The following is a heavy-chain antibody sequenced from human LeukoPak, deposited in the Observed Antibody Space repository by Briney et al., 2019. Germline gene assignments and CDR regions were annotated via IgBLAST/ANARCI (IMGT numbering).Heavy chain of an antibody. V-gene: IGHV3-49*04. CDR3: TRDMGYIAVAGAFDY. CDR2: IRSKAYGGTT. CDR1: GFTFSSYS. D-gene: IGHD6-19*01. Sequence: PGGSLRLSCAASGFTFSSYSMNWVRQAPGKGLEWVGFIRSKAYGGTTEYAASVKGRFTISRDDSKSIAYLQMNSLKTEDTAVYYCTRDMGYIAVAGAFDYWGQGTLVTVSS. J-gene: IGHJ4*02.